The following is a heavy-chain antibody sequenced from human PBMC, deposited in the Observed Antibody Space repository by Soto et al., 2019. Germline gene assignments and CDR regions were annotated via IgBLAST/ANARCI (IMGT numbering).Heavy chain of an antibody. Sequence: QVQLVQSGAEVKKPGSSVKVSCKASGGTFSSYAISWVRQAPGQGLEWMVGIIPIFGTANYAQKFQGRVTITADESTITAYMELRSLRSEDTALYYCSSGSGGSRIWWFDPWGQGTLVTVSS. CDR2: IIPIFGTA. J-gene: IGHJ5*02. CDR3: SSGSGGSRIWWFDP. D-gene: IGHD2-15*01. CDR1: GGTFSSYA. V-gene: IGHV1-69*01.